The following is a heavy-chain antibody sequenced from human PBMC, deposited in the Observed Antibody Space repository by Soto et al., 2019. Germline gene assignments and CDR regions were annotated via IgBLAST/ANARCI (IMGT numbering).Heavy chain of an antibody. CDR2: ISYDGSNK. CDR3: AKDPCSGGSCYYTYYFDY. D-gene: IGHD2-15*01. J-gene: IGHJ4*02. CDR1: GFTFSSYG. V-gene: IGHV3-30*18. Sequence: TGGSLRLSCAASGFTFSSYGMHWVRQAPGKGLEWVAVISYDGSNKYYADSVKGRFTISRDNSKNTLYLQMNSLRAEDTAVYYCAKDPCSGGSCYYTYYFDYWGQGTLVTVSS.